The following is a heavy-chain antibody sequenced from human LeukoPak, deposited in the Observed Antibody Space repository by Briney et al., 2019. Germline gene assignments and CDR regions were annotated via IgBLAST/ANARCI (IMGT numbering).Heavy chain of an antibody. CDR1: GGSFSGYY. J-gene: IGHJ6*03. CDR3: PRGGYSFGSYYMDV. Sequence: SGTLSLTCAVYGGSFSGYYWRWIRQPPGKGLEWIGEINHSGSTNYNPSLKTQVTISVDTSKNQFSLKLSSVTAADTAVYYCPRGGYSFGSYYMDVWGKGTTVTVS. CDR2: INHSGST. V-gene: IGHV4-34*01. D-gene: IGHD5-18*01.